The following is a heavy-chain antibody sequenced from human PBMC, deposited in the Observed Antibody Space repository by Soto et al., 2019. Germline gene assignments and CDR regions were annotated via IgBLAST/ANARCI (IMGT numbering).Heavy chain of an antibody. CDR3: LRARIEPHSFMSTFDY. V-gene: IGHV4-39*01. CDR1: GDSITSSSHY. CDR2: IYYDGNT. D-gene: IGHD1-26*01. Sequence: SETLSLTCTVSGDSITSSSHYWGWIRQPPGKGLESIANIYYDGNTYYNPSLKSRVTISLDTSKNQFSLRLNSVTAADTAVYYCLRARIEPHSFMSTFDYWGLGTLVTVSS. J-gene: IGHJ4*02.